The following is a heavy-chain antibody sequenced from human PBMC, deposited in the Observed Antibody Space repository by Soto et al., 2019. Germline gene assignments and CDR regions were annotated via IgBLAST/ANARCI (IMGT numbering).Heavy chain of an antibody. CDR1: GFTFDDYG. CDR3: AGLYSSGWYGPGRY. Sequence: EVQLVESGGGVVRPGGSLRLSCAASGFTFDDYGMSWVRQAPGKGLGWVSGINWKGGSTGYADSVKGRFTISRDNAKNSLYLQMNSLRAEATALYYCAGLYSSGWYGPGRYWGQGTLVTVSS. V-gene: IGHV3-20*04. J-gene: IGHJ4*02. CDR2: INWKGGST. D-gene: IGHD6-19*01.